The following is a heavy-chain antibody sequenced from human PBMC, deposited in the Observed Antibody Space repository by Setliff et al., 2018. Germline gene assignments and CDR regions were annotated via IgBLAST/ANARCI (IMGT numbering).Heavy chain of an antibody. D-gene: IGHD2-21*02. CDR3: ARASRFGTAIYKGDYYMDV. CDR1: GYTFTNYA. Sequence: ASVKVSCKASGYTFTNYAMNWVRQAPGQGLEWMGWINTNTGFPTYAQGFTGRFVFSMDTSVSTAYLQIYSLKAEDTAVYYCARASRFGTAIYKGDYYMDVWGNGTTVTVSS. CDR2: INTNTGFP. V-gene: IGHV7-4-1*01. J-gene: IGHJ6*03.